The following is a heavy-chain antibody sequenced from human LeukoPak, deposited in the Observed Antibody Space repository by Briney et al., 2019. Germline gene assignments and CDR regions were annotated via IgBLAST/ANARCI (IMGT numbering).Heavy chain of an antibody. CDR2: IYPGDSDT. CDR3: ARHSRPAAIYFDY. D-gene: IGHD2-2*01. CDR1: GYSFTSYW. J-gene: IGHJ4*02. V-gene: IGHV5-51*01. Sequence: GESLKISCKGSGYSFTSYWIGWVRQMPGKGLEWMGIIYPGDSDTRYSPSFQGQVTISADKSISTAYLQWSSLKASDTATYYCARHSRPAAIYFDYWGQGTLVTVSS.